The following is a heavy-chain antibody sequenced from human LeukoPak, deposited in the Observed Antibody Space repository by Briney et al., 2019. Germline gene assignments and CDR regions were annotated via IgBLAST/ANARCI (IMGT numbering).Heavy chain of an antibody. V-gene: IGHV4-31*03. Sequence: SETLSLTCTVSGGSISSSGYYWCWIRQHPGKGLEWIGYIYYSGSTYYNPSLKSRVTISVDTSKNQFSLKLSSVTAADTAVYYCARDGGSGYYSRFDPWGQGTLVTVSS. CDR2: IYYSGST. CDR3: ARDGGSGYYSRFDP. D-gene: IGHD3-22*01. J-gene: IGHJ5*02. CDR1: GGSISSSGYY.